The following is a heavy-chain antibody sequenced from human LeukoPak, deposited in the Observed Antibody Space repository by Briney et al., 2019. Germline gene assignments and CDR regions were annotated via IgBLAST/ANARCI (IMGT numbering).Heavy chain of an antibody. CDR1: GYTFTGYY. Sequence: ASVKVSCKASGYTFTGYYMHWVRQAPGQGLEWMGWINPNSGDTKYAQKFQGRVTMTRDTSISTAYMELSWLRSDDTAVYYCATQRGSYLWGTDFDYWGQGTLVTVSS. D-gene: IGHD3-16*01. V-gene: IGHV1-2*02. CDR2: INPNSGDT. J-gene: IGHJ4*02. CDR3: ATQRGSYLWGTDFDY.